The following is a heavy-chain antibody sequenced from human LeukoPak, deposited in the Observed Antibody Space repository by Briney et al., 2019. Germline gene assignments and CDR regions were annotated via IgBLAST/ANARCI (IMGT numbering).Heavy chain of an antibody. CDR3: ASLQGGSGSYPQSNFDY. J-gene: IGHJ4*02. Sequence: PGGSLRLSCTASGFTFSSYSLNWVRQAPGKGLEWVAFIRYDGSNNYYADSVKGRFTISRDNSKNMLLLQMNTLRVEDTAVYYCASLQGGSGSYPQSNFDYWGQGTLVTVSS. CDR2: IRYDGSNN. D-gene: IGHD3-10*01. CDR1: GFTFSSYS. V-gene: IGHV3-30*02.